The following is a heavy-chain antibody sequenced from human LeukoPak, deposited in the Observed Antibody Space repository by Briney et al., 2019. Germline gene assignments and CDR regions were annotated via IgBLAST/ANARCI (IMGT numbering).Heavy chain of an antibody. V-gene: IGHV3-23*01. CDR2: ISGSGGST. J-gene: IGHJ3*02. Sequence: GGSLRLSCAASGFTFSSYAMSWVRQAPGKGLEWVSAISGSGGSTYYADSVKGRFTISRDNSKNTLYLQMNSLRAEDTAVYYCAKERGYDFWSGYYWKAFDIWGQGTMVTVSS. D-gene: IGHD3-3*01. CDR1: GFTFSSYA. CDR3: AKERGYDFWSGYYWKAFDI.